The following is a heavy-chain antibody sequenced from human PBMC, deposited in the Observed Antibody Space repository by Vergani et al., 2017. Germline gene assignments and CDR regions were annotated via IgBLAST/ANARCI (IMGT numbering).Heavy chain of an antibody. J-gene: IGHJ6*02. CDR2: ISAYNGNT. CDR1: GYTFSTYG. V-gene: IGHV1-18*01. D-gene: IGHD3-10*01. CDR3: ARAXDVSRGVRGVAMDV. Sequence: QVQLVQSGAEVKKPGASVKVSCKASGYTFSTYGISWVRQAPGQGLEWMGWISAYNGNTNYPEKFQGRLTMTTDTSTRTAYMELRSLRSDDTAVYYCARAXDVSRGVRGVAMDVWGQGTTVTVSS.